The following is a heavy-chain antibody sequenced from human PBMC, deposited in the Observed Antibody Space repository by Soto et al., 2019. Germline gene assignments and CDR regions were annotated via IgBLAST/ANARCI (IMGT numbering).Heavy chain of an antibody. J-gene: IGHJ6*03. Sequence: GASVKVSCKASGYTFTSYYMHLVRQAPGQGLEWMGIINPSGGSTSYAQKFQGRVTMTRDTSTSTVYMELSSLRSEDTAVYYCARAGTHAAAGTVYYYYYYMDVWGKGTTVTVSS. CDR2: INPSGGST. CDR3: ARAGTHAAAGTVYYYYYYMDV. D-gene: IGHD6-13*01. CDR1: GYTFTSYY. V-gene: IGHV1-46*03.